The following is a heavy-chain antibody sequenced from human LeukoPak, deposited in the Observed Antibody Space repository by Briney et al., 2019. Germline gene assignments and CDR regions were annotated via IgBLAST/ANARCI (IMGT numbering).Heavy chain of an antibody. CDR2: IYSGGST. CDR1: GFAVSSNY. Sequence: GGSLRLSCAASGFAVSSNYMSWVRQAPGKGLEWVSFIYSGGSTYYADSVKGRFSISRDNSKNTLYLQMNSLRAEDTAVYYCARGTVYSYCSGGSCYQEDDAFDIWGQGTMVTVSS. D-gene: IGHD2-15*01. J-gene: IGHJ3*02. CDR3: ARGTVYSYCSGGSCYQEDDAFDI. V-gene: IGHV3-66*01.